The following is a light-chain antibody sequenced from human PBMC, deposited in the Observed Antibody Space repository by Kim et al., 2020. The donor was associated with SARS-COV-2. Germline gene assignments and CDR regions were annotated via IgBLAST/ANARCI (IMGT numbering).Light chain of an antibody. CDR3: GTWDSSLSAGPV. Sequence: QKVTIAAAGSGSKIENNYVSWYQQLRGTAPNLLIYDKNKRPSGIPDRFSASKAGTSATLGITGLQTGDEADYYCGTWDSSLSAGPVFGGGTQLTVL. CDR1: GSKIENNY. J-gene: IGLJ2*01. V-gene: IGLV1-51*01. CDR2: DKN.